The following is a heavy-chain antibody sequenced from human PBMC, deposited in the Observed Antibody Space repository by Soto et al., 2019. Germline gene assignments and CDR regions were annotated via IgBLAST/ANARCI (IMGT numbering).Heavy chain of an antibody. CDR1: GFTFSSYA. CDR3: VKNPGSGWFYYYYGMDV. Sequence: PGGSLRLSCSASGFTFSSYAMYWVRQAPGKGLEYVSAISSIGRSTYYADSVKGRFTISRDNSKSTLYLQMSSLRAEDTAVYYCVKNPGSGWFYYYYGMDVWGQGTTVTVSS. J-gene: IGHJ6*02. D-gene: IGHD6-19*01. CDR2: ISSIGRST. V-gene: IGHV3-64D*06.